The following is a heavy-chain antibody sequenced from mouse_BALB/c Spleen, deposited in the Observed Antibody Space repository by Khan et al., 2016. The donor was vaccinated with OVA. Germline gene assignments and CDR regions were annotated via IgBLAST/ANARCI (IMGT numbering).Heavy chain of an antibody. V-gene: IGHV14-3*02. J-gene: IGHJ4*01. CDR2: IAPANDNI. CDR3: ARGGWSYAKDY. Sequence: VQLKESGAELVKPGASVKLSCTVSGFNIKDTYIHWVKQRPEQGLAWLGEIAPANDNINYDPQFQGKATITSDTSSNTAYLQLSSLTSEDTAVSYCARGGWSYAKDYGGQGTAVTVYS. CDR1: GFNIKDTY. D-gene: IGHD1-1*02.